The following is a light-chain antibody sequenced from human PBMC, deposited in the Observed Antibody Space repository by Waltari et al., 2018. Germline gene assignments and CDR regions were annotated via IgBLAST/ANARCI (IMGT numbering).Light chain of an antibody. CDR3: QHYLRLPVT. CDR2: GAS. J-gene: IGKJ1*01. Sequence: EIVLTQSPGTLSLSLGERATVSCRASPSVSRALAWYQQTPGQAPRLLSYGASTRATGIPDRFSGSGSGTDFSLTISRLEPDDFAVYYCQHYLRLPVTFGQGTTVEI. V-gene: IGKV3-20*01. CDR1: PSVSRA.